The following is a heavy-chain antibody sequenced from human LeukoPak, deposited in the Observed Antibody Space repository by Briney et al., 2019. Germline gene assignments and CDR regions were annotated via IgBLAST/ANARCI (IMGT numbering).Heavy chain of an antibody. D-gene: IGHD5-18*01. CDR3: ATDTAMVTVGY. J-gene: IGHJ4*02. CDR2: ISGDGGST. CDR1: GFTFDDYA. Sequence: GGSLRLSCAASGFTFDDYAMHWVRQAPGKGLEWVSLISGDGGSTYYADSVKGRFTISRDNSQNSLYLQMNSLRTEDTALYYCATDTAMVTVGYWGQGTLVTVSS. V-gene: IGHV3-43*02.